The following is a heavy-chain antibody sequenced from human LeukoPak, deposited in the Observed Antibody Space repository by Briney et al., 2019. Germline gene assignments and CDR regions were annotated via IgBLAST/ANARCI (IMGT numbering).Heavy chain of an antibody. D-gene: IGHD3-22*01. CDR3: ARSPYYYDSSDYYLAY. CDR2: IYTSGST. V-gene: IGHV4-4*07. CDR1: GGSINSYY. J-gene: IGHJ4*02. Sequence: SETLSLTCTVSGGSINSYYWNWIRQPAGKGLEWIGRIYTSGSTNYNPSLKSRVTMSVDTSKNQFSLKLSSVTAADTAVYYCARSPYYYDSSDYYLAYWGQGTLVTVSS.